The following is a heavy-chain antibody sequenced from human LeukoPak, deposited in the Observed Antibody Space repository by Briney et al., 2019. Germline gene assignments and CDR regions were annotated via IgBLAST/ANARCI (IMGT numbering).Heavy chain of an antibody. J-gene: IGHJ3*02. CDR3: ARGGRVVGNAFDI. Sequence: GGSLRLSCAASGFTFSSYSMNWVRQAPGKGLEWVSSISSSSSYIYYADSVKGRFTISRDNAKNSLYLQMNSLRAEDTAVYYCARGGRVVGNAFDIWGQGTMVTVSS. V-gene: IGHV3-21*01. CDR1: GFTFSSYS. D-gene: IGHD3-3*01. CDR2: ISSSSSYI.